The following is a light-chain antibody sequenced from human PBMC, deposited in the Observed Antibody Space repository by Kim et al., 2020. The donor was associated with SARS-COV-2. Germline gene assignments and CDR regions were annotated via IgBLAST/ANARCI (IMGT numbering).Light chain of an antibody. J-gene: IGKJ4*01. CDR1: QSMSSTY. CDR3: QQYASLQLT. CDR2: GAS. Sequence: APGEGATRSCRASQSMSSTYLAWYPHKSGQAPRLLIHGASSRASGVPDRFRGSGSGTDFTLTITRLEPEDFAVYYCQQYASLQLTFGGGTKVDIK. V-gene: IGKV3-20*01.